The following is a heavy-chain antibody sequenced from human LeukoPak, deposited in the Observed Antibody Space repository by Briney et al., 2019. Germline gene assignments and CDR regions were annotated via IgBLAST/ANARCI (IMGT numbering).Heavy chain of an antibody. CDR2: IKQDGSEK. J-gene: IGHJ3*02. V-gene: IGHV3-7*01. Sequence: GGSLRLSCAASGFVLSGYWMSWVRQAPGKGLEWVANIKQDGSEKYYADSVKGRFTISRDNAKNSLYLQMNSLRAEDTAMYYCARTDAFDIWGQGTLVTVSS. CDR1: GFVLSGYW. CDR3: ARTDAFDI.